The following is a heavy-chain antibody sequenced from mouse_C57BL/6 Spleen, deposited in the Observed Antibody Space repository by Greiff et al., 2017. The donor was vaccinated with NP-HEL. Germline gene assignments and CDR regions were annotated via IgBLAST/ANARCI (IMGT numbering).Heavy chain of an antibody. CDR1: GYSITSGYY. CDR2: ISYDGSN. Sequence: EVKLQESGPGLVKPSQSLSLTCSVTGYSITSGYYWNWIRQFPGNKLEWMGYISYDGSNNYNPSLKNRISITRDTSKNQFFLKLNSVTTEDTATYYCARERTTVVAEGYFDYWGQGTTLTVSS. V-gene: IGHV3-6*01. J-gene: IGHJ2*01. D-gene: IGHD1-1*01. CDR3: ARERTTVVAEGYFDY.